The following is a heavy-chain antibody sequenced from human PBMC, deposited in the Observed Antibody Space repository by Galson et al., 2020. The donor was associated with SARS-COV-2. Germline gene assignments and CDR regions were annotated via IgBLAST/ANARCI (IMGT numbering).Heavy chain of an antibody. D-gene: IGHD3-3*01. V-gene: IGHV4-34*01. J-gene: IGHJ6*03. CDR3: ARPRYDFWTDSYMDV. CDR1: GGSFSGYY. Sequence: SETLSLTCAVYGGSFSGYYWSWIRQPPGKGLEWIGEINHSGSTNYNPSLKSRVTISVDTSKNQFSLKLSSVTAADTAVYYCARPRYDFWTDSYMDVWGKGTTVTVSS. CDR2: INHSGST.